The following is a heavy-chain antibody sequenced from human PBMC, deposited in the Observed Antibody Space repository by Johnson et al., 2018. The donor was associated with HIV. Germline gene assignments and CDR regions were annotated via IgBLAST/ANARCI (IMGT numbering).Heavy chain of an antibody. D-gene: IGHD3-22*01. Sequence: QVQLMESGGGVVQPGGSLRLSCAASGFTFSNYGMHWVRQAPGKGMEWVAFIRYDGDITYYVDSVKGRFTISRYNSKNTLYMQMNSLRTEDTAMYYCAKGHSSGYPKVAFDLWGEGTIVTVSS. V-gene: IGHV3-30*02. J-gene: IGHJ3*01. CDR3: AKGHSSGYPKVAFDL. CDR2: IRYDGDIT. CDR1: GFTFSNYG.